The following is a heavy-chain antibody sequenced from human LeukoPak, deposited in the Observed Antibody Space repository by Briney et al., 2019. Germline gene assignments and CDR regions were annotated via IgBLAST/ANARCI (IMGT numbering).Heavy chain of an antibody. Sequence: GGSLRLSCAASGFTFNDYGMTWVRQAPGKGLEWVSGLYWNGDVTRYADAVKVRFTISRDNTKNSLYLQMDSLRAEDTAFYYCARGYGAGNYRRPYYGMDVWGQGTTVTVSS. CDR3: ARGYGAGNYRRPYYGMDV. CDR2: LYWNGDVT. CDR1: GFTFNDYG. D-gene: IGHD3-10*01. J-gene: IGHJ6*02. V-gene: IGHV3-20*04.